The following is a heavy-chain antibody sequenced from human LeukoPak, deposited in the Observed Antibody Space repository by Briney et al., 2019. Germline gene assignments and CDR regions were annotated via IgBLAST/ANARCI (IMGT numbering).Heavy chain of an antibody. D-gene: IGHD1-26*01. CDR1: GGSVSSGGYY. CDR3: AREPLRAESRWFDP. CDR2: IYYNGNT. J-gene: IGHJ5*02. Sequence: SETLSLTCSVPGGSVSSGGYYWSWIRQPPGKGLEWIGYIYYNGNTNYKPSLKSRVTISVDTSKNQFSLKLSSVTAADTAVYYCAREPLRAESRWFDPWGQGILVTVSS. V-gene: IGHV4-61*08.